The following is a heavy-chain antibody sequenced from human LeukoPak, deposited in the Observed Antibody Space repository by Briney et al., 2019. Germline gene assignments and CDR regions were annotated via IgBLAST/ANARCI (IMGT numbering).Heavy chain of an antibody. CDR3: ARVTSDYVWGSYRPPSRWFDP. V-gene: IGHV4-59*06. Sequence: SETLSLTCTVSGGSISSYYWSWIRQHPGKGLEWIGYIYYSGSTYYNPSLKSRVTISVDTSKNQFSLKLSSVTAADTAVYYCARVTSDYVWGSYRPPSRWFDPWGQGTLVTVSS. CDR1: GGSISSYY. CDR2: IYYSGST. J-gene: IGHJ5*02. D-gene: IGHD3-16*02.